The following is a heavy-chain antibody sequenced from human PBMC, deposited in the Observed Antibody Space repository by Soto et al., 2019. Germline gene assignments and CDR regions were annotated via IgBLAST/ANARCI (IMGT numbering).Heavy chain of an antibody. CDR2: ISSSGGTI. CDR3: ASPGGTYSRY. J-gene: IGHJ4*02. V-gene: IGHV3-11*01. Sequence: QVQLVESGGGLVKPGGSLRLSCAASGFTFSDYDMSWIRQSPGKGLEWLSYISSSGGTIYYADPGKGRFTISRDNAKNALYLQMTSLRAEDTAVYYCASPGGTYSRYWGQGTLVTVSS. D-gene: IGHD1-26*01. CDR1: GFTFSDYD.